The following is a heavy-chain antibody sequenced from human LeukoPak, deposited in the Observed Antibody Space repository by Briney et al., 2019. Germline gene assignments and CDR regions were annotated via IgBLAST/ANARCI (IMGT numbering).Heavy chain of an antibody. Sequence: SETLSLTCTVSGGSISSYYLSWIRQPPGKGLEWVGYIYYSGSTNYNPSLKSRVTISVDTSKNQFSLKLSSVTAADTAVYYCARGGYSGYLYYFDYWGQETLVTVSS. D-gene: IGHD5-12*01. CDR1: GGSISSYY. CDR2: IYYSGST. V-gene: IGHV4-59*08. J-gene: IGHJ4*02. CDR3: ARGGYSGYLYYFDY.